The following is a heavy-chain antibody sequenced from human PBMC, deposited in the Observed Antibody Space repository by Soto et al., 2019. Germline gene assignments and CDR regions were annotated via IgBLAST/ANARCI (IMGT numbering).Heavy chain of an antibody. V-gene: IGHV3-13*01. Sequence: GGSLRLSCSASGFPFSNYYMHWVRQVPGKGLEWVSAIGAAGDTYYPDSVKGRFTISRENAKNSLYLQMNSLRAEDTAVYYCASGGWGSSWYEGGSRIDYWGQGALVTVSS. J-gene: IGHJ4*02. CDR2: IGAAGDT. D-gene: IGHD6-13*01. CDR1: GFPFSNYY. CDR3: ASGGWGSSWYEGGSRIDY.